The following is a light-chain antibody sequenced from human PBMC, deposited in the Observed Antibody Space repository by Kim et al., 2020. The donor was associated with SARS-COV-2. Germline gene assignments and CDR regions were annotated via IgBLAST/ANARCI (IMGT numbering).Light chain of an antibody. V-gene: IGKV3-20*01. CDR2: GAT. CDR3: QQYGTSHGWP. Sequence: PGDRATLCCRASQRVISSYLACYQHKPGQAPRLLIYGATSRAIGIPDRFSGSGSGTDFTLIISKLEPEDFAVYYCQQYGTSHGWPFGQGTKVDIK. J-gene: IGKJ1*01. CDR1: QRVISSY.